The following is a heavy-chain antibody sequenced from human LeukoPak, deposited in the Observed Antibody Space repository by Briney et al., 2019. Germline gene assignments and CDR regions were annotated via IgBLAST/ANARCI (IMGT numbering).Heavy chain of an antibody. J-gene: IGHJ5*02. Sequence: GGSLRLSCAASGFTFSSYAMSWVRQAPGKGLEWVSYISSRGSTIYYADSVKGRFTVSRDNVKNSLYLQINSLRAEDTAVYYCARGPAAVAGAEGPAGWCFDPWGQGTLVTVSS. CDR3: ARGPAAVAGAEGPAGWCFDP. CDR2: ISSRGSTI. D-gene: IGHD6-19*01. V-gene: IGHV3-48*04. CDR1: GFTFSSYA.